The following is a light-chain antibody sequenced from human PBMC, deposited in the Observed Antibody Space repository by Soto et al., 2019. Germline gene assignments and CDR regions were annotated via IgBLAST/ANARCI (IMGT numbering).Light chain of an antibody. CDR3: QQLNSYPTT. V-gene: IGKV1-33*01. Sequence: DIQMTQSPSSLSASVGDRVTITCQASQNINNYLNWYQQKPGRAPKLLIYDASNLEAGVPSRFRGSGSGTEFTLTISSLQPEDFATYYCQQLNSYPTTFGQGTRLEIK. J-gene: IGKJ5*01. CDR2: DAS. CDR1: QNINNY.